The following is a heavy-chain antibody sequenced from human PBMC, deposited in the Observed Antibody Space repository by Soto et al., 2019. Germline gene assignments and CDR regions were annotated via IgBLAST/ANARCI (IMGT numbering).Heavy chain of an antibody. V-gene: IGHV1-69*08. CDR1: GGTFSSYT. J-gene: IGHJ5*02. D-gene: IGHD4-17*01. CDR3: ARDGDDYGDYADINWFDP. CDR2: IIPILGIA. Sequence: QVQLVQSGAEVKKPGSSVKVSCKASGGTFSSYTISWVRQAPGQGLEWMGRIIPILGIANYAQKFQGRVTITADKSTRTAYMELSSLRSEDTAVYYCARDGDDYGDYADINWFDPWGQGTLVTVSS.